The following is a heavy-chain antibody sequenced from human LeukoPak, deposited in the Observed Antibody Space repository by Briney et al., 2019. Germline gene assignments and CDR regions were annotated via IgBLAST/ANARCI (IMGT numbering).Heavy chain of an antibody. J-gene: IGHJ3*02. CDR2: IYHSGST. Sequence: SETLSLTCTVSGGSISSYYWSWIRQPPGKGLEWIGEIYHSGSTNYNPSLKSRFTISVDKSKNQFSLKLSYVTAADTAVYYCAAMGVVVVAATEPDDAFDIWGQGTMVTVSS. V-gene: IGHV4-59*12. D-gene: IGHD2-15*01. CDR3: AAMGVVVVAATEPDDAFDI. CDR1: GGSISSYY.